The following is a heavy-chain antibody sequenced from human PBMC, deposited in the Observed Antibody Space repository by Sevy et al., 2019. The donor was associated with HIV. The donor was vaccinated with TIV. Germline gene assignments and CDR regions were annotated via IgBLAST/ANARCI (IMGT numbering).Heavy chain of an antibody. CDR3: ARHTVTTSRGAFDF. Sequence: GGSLRLSCAASGFSFSSYAMNWVRLAPGKGLEWVSSISSTPGYLYYADSVKGRFTISRDNAKDSLYLQMNSLRAEDTAGYYCARHTVTTSRGAFDFWGQGTMVTVSS. J-gene: IGHJ3*01. CDR2: ISSTPGYL. D-gene: IGHD4-17*01. V-gene: IGHV3-21*01. CDR1: GFSFSSYA.